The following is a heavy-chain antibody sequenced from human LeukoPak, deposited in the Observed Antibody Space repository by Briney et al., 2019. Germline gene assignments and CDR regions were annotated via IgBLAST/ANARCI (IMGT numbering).Heavy chain of an antibody. CDR2: FHNSGTS. Sequence: SETLSLTCTVSDDSISDYYRGWIRQPPGKGLEWIGYFHNSGTSTYNPSLKSRVTISADTSKNQFSLKLNSLTTADTAVYYCTRGPGWLIDYWGQGILVTVSS. CDR3: TRGPGWLIDY. V-gene: IGHV4-59*01. D-gene: IGHD3-16*01. CDR1: DDSISDYY. J-gene: IGHJ4*02.